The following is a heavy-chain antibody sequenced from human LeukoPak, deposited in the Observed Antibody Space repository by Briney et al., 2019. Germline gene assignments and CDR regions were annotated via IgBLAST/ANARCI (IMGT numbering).Heavy chain of an antibody. J-gene: IGHJ4*02. CDR1: GGSISSSSYY. CDR2: IYYSGST. Sequence: SETLSLTCTVSGGSISSSSYYWGWIRQPPGKGLEWIGSIYYSGSTYYNPSLKSRVTISVDTSKNQFSLNLTSVTAADTAVYYCARFDYSSSSYYFDYWGQGTLITVSS. D-gene: IGHD6-6*01. CDR3: ARFDYSSSSYYFDY. V-gene: IGHV4-39*07.